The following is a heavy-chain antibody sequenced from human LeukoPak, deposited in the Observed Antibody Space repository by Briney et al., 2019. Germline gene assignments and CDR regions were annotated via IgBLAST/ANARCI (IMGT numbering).Heavy chain of an antibody. J-gene: IGHJ4*02. CDR2: INPNSGGT. D-gene: IGHD6-6*01. CDR3: ARGYWGKSSSGYFDY. CDR1: GYTFSDYY. V-gene: IGHV1-2*02. Sequence: ASVKVSCKASGYTFSDYYLHWVRQAPGQGLEWMGWINPNSGGTNYAQKFQGRVTITADKSTSTAYMELSSLRSEDTAVYYCARGYWGKSSSGYFDYWGQGTLVTVSS.